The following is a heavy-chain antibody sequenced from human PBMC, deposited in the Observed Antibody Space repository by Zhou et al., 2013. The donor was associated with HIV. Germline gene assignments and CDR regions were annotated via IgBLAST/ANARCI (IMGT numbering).Heavy chain of an antibody. J-gene: IGHJ4*02. D-gene: IGHD6-19*01. Sequence: QGQLVQSGTEVKNPGASVKVSCKASGYSLSAYYMHWVRQAPGQGLEWMGWLHPGNGDTKYAPSFQGRVTMTLDTSINTAYMELNRLRSDDTAVYYCAGYSSGYNWLRYWGQGTLVTVSS. CDR1: GYSLSAYY. CDR3: AGYSSGYNWLRY. CDR2: LHPGNGDT. V-gene: IGHV1-2*02.